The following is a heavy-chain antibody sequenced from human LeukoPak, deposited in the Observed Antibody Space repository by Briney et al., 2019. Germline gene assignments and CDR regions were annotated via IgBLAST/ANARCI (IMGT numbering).Heavy chain of an antibody. V-gene: IGHV4-59*01. CDR3: ARDSSGTSLNWFGP. J-gene: IGHJ5*02. CDR1: GGSMSTYY. CDR2: IDETGST. D-gene: IGHD1-26*01. Sequence: SETLSLTCTVSGGSMSTYYWNWTRQSPGKGLEWIGYIDETGSTNYNPSLKSRVTISSSTSKNQFSLILRSVTAADTAVYYCARDSSGTSLNWFGPWGQGTVVIVSS.